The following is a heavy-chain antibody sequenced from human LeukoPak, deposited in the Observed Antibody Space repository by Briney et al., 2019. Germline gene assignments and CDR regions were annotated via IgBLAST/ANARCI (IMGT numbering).Heavy chain of an antibody. CDR1: GFTFSSYW. V-gene: IGHV3-7*01. CDR3: ARDGFSYSSSWFSWVGYFDY. J-gene: IGHJ4*02. D-gene: IGHD6-13*01. Sequence: GGSLRLSCAASGFTFSSYWMSWVRQAPGKGLEWVANIKQDGSEKYYVDSVKGRFTISRDNANNSLYLQMNSLRAEDTAVYYCARDGFSYSSSWFSWVGYFDYWGQGTLVTVSS. CDR2: IKQDGSEK.